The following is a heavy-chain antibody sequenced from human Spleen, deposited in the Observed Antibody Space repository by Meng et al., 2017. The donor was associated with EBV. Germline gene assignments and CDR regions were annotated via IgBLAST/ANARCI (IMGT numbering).Heavy chain of an antibody. CDR1: VSTFANYE. J-gene: IGHJ4*02. CDR2: TNTNPGNP. Sequence: QVQTVQSGTGLNNPVASGTVSLNSSVSTFANYEMQWGRQHPGQGLEWMGWTNTNPGNPTYAQGFTGRFVFSLDTSVGTAYLQISSLKAEDTAVYYCARQGRSDYYDSSGSDYWGQGTLVTVSS. V-gene: IGHV7-4-1*02. D-gene: IGHD3-22*01. CDR3: ARQGRSDYYDSSGSDY.